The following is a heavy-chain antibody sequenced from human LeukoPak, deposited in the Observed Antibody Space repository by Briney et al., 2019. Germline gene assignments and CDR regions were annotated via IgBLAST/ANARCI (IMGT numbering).Heavy chain of an antibody. Sequence: ASVKVSCKASGYTFTSYYIHWVRQAPGQGLEWMGIINPSGGSTSYGQKFQGRVTVTRDMCTTTVYMELSSLRSEDTAVYYCARDNSPIPGTFVYRDPYDFYFDYWGQGTLVTVSS. V-gene: IGHV1-46*01. D-gene: IGHD1-7*01. CDR3: ARDNSPIPGTFVYRDPYDFYFDY. J-gene: IGHJ4*02. CDR2: INPSGGST. CDR1: GYTFTSYY.